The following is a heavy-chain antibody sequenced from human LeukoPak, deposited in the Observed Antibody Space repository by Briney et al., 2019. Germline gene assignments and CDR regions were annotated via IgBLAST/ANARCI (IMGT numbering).Heavy chain of an antibody. D-gene: IGHD2-15*01. V-gene: IGHV3-23*01. CDR2: ISGSGRGGGT. J-gene: IGHJ4*02. CDR1: GFTFSNSA. CDR3: AKSSPTSGWY. Sequence: HSGGSLRLSCAASGFTFSNSAMSWVRQAPGKGLEWVSSISGSGRGGGTKYADSVKGRFTISRDDSKDTLYLQMNSLRPEDTAVYYCAKSSPTSGWYWGQGTLVAVSS.